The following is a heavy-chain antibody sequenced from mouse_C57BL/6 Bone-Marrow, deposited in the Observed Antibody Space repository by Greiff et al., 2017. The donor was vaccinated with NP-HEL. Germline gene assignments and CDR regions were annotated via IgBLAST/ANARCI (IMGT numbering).Heavy chain of an antibody. J-gene: IGHJ3*01. D-gene: IGHD2-4*01. CDR2: ISYDGSN. V-gene: IGHV3-6*01. Sequence: ESGPGLVKPSQSLSLPCSVTGYSITSGYYWNWIRQFPGNKLEWMGYISYDGSNNYNPSLKNRISITRDTSKNQFFLKLNSVTTEDTATYYCAREGFYDYDGGFAYWGQGTLVTVSA. CDR1: GYSITSGYY. CDR3: AREGFYDYDGGFAY.